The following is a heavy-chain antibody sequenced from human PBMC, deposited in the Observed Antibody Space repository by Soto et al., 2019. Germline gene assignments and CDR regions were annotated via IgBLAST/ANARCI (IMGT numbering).Heavy chain of an antibody. J-gene: IGHJ6*02. CDR1: GFTLSSYS. CDR2: ISSSSSYI. D-gene: IGHD2-2*01. CDR3: ARDPLYCSSTSPCYYYGMDV. Sequence: GRSLRLSCAASGFTLSSYSMNWVRQAPGKGLEWVSSISSSSSYIYYADSVKGRFTISRDNVKNSLYLQMNSLRAEDTAVYYCARDPLYCSSTSPCYYYGMDVWGQGTTVTVSS. V-gene: IGHV3-21*01.